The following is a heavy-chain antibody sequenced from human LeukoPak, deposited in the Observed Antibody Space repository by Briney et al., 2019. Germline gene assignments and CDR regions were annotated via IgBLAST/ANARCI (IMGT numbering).Heavy chain of an antibody. D-gene: IGHD3-10*01. V-gene: IGHV1-2*02. CDR3: ARGGYGSGSYHESDY. J-gene: IGHJ4*02. Sequence: ASVKVSCKASGYTFTGYYMHWVRQAPGQGLEWMGWINPNSGGTNYAQKFQGRVTMTRDTSISTAYMELSRLRSDDTAVYYCARGGYGSGSYHESDYWGQGTLVTVSS. CDR1: GYTFTGYY. CDR2: INPNSGGT.